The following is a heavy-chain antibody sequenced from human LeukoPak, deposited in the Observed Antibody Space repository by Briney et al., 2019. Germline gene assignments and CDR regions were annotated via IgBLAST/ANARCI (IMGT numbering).Heavy chain of an antibody. J-gene: IGHJ4*02. D-gene: IGHD3-3*01. CDR3: AKDGGLRD. V-gene: IGHV3-23*01. Sequence: GGSLRLSCAASGFTFSGYVISWVRQAPGEGLEWVSSISGSGDITYDAYSVKGRFTISRDNSKNTLYLQMNSLRAEDTAVYYCAKDGGLRDWGQGTLVTVSS. CDR1: GFTFSGYV. CDR2: ISGSGDIT.